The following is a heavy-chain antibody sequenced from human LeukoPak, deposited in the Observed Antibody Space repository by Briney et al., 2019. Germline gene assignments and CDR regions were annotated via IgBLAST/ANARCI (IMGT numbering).Heavy chain of an antibody. Sequence: SETLSLTCAVYGGSFSGYYWSWIRQPPGKGLEWIGEINHSGSTNYNPSLKSRVTISIDTSRNQFSMNLNSVTAADTAVYYCAKGAGPPWFDPWGQGTLVTVSS. CDR3: AKGAGPPWFDP. D-gene: IGHD6-19*01. J-gene: IGHJ5*02. CDR1: GGSFSGYY. CDR2: INHSGST. V-gene: IGHV4-34*01.